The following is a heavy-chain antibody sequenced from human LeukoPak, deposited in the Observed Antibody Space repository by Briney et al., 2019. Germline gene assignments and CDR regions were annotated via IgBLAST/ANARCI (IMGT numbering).Heavy chain of an antibody. V-gene: IGHV3-48*04. Sequence: PGGSLRLSCAASGFNFSTNSMNWVRQAPGKGLEWVSYISTSTSTIYYADSVKGRFTISRDNAKKSLYLQMNSLRAEDSALYYCARDYRSSSGRAFDIWGQGTMVTVSS. CDR1: GFNFSTNS. CDR3: ARDYRSSSGRAFDI. CDR2: ISTSTSTI. D-gene: IGHD6-13*01. J-gene: IGHJ3*02.